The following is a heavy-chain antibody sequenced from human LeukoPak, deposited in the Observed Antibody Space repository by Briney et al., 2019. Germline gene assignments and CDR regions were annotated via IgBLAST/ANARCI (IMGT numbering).Heavy chain of an antibody. D-gene: IGHD2-8*01. Sequence: PSQTLSLTCTVSGGSIGSGSYYWSWIRQPAGKGLEWIGRIYTSGSTNYNPSLKSRVTISVDTSKNQFSPKLSSVTAADTAVYYCARVKGYCTNGVCYSPGGDYWGQRTLVTVSS. CDR3: ARVKGYCTNGVCYSPGGDY. J-gene: IGHJ4*02. V-gene: IGHV4-61*02. CDR2: IYTSGST. CDR1: GGSIGSGSYY.